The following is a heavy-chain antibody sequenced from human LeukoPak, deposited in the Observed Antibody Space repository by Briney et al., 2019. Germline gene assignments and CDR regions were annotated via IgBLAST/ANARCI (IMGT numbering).Heavy chain of an antibody. CDR2: IHHSGGT. CDR3: ARVGGGSDPYYAMDV. J-gene: IGHJ6*02. V-gene: IGHV4-4*09. Sequence: SETLSLTCSVSGGSISSYYWSWIRQPPGKGLEWIGSIHHSGGTYYNPSLKSRVTISVDTSKNQFSLRLSSVNPEDTAVYYCARVGGGSDPYYAMDVWGQGTTVTVPS. CDR1: GGSISSYY. D-gene: IGHD2-15*01.